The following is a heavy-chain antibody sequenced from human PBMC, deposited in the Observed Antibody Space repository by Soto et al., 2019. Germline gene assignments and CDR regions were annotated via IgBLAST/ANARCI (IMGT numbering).Heavy chain of an antibody. D-gene: IGHD1-26*01. J-gene: IGHJ4*02. CDR2: ISYDGSNK. CDR1: GFTFSSYG. CDR3: EKDLAGSRFDY. V-gene: IGHV3-30*18. Sequence: GGSLRLSCAASGFTFSSYGMHWVRQAPGKGLEWVAVISYDGSNKYYADSVKGRFTISRDNSKNTLYLQMNSLRAEDTAVYYCEKDLAGSRFDYWGQGTLVTVSS.